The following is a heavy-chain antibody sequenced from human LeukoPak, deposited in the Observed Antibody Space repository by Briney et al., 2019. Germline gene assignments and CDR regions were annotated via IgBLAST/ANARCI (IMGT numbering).Heavy chain of an antibody. CDR2: IYYSGST. D-gene: IGHD2-21*01. CDR3: ARAGIAGLYYYYMDV. J-gene: IGHJ6*03. V-gene: IGHV4-31*03. CDR1: GGSISSGGYY. Sequence: PSETLSLTCTVSGGSISSGGYYWSWIRQHPGKGLEWIGYIYYSGSTYYNPSLKSRVTISVDTSKNQFSLKLSSVTAADTAVYYCARAGIAGLYYYYMDVWGKGTTVTVSS.